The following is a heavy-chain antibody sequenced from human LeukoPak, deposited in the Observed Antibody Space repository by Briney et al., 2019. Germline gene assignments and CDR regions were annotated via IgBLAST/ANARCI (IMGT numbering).Heavy chain of an antibody. V-gene: IGHV4-4*07. Sequence: SETLSLTCTVSGGSISSYYWSWIRQPAGNGLEWIGRIYTSGSTNYNPSLKSRVTMSVDTSKNQFSLKLSSVTAADTAVYYCATMVRGVATPHFDYWGQGTLVTVSS. J-gene: IGHJ4*02. CDR3: ATMVRGVATPHFDY. CDR2: IYTSGST. CDR1: GGSISSYY. D-gene: IGHD3-10*01.